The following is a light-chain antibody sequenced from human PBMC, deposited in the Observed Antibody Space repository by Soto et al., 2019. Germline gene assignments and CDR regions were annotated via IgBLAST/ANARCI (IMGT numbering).Light chain of an antibody. CDR3: QQLSTYPST. J-gene: IGKJ4*01. V-gene: IGKV1-9*01. Sequence: DILFTQSSSTLSASVGDRVTITCRASQGIGSYLAWYQQKPGEAPKLLIFAASTLQSGVPSRFSGSGSGTDFTLTISSLQAEDFATYYCQQLSTYPSTFCGVTKVDIK. CDR1: QGIGSY. CDR2: AAS.